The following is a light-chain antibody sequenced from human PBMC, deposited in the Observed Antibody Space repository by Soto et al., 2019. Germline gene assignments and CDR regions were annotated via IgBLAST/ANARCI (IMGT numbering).Light chain of an antibody. Sequence: QSALTQPRSVSGSPGQSVTISCTGTSSDVGGYNTVSWYQQYPGKAPKFMIYDVNKRPSAVPDRFSGSKSGNTASLTISGLQAEDEADYYCCSFAGHNPLLFGGGTKLTLL. J-gene: IGLJ2*01. V-gene: IGLV2-11*01. CDR2: DVN. CDR1: SSDVGGYNT. CDR3: CSFAGHNPLL.